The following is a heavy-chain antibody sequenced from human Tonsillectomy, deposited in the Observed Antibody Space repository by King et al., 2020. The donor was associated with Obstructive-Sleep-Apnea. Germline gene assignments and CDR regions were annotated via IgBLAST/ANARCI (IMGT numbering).Heavy chain of an antibody. J-gene: IGHJ3*02. CDR1: GASVSSGSHY. Sequence: VQLQESGPGLVKPSETLSLTCTVSGASVSSGSHYWSWIRQPPGKGLEWIGCFSFSRNTNTNCNSSLKSRVTTSGDASKNQFSLILTSVTAADTAVYFCARQFKRTDAFNIWGQGTMVTVSS. D-gene: IGHD1/OR15-1a*01. CDR2: FSFSRNTNT. V-gene: IGHV4-61*01. CDR3: ARQFKRTDAFNI.